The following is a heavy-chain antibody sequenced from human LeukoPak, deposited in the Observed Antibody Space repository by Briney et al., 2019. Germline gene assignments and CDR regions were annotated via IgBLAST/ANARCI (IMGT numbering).Heavy chain of an antibody. Sequence: GGSLRLSCAASGFTFSSYSMTWVRQAPGKGLEWVSSISSSSSYIYYADSVKGRFTISRDNAKNSLYLQMNSLRAEDTAVYYCARDLRILEWLTDGNYWGQGTLVTVSS. D-gene: IGHD3-3*01. CDR3: ARDLRILEWLTDGNY. CDR1: GFTFSSYS. J-gene: IGHJ4*02. CDR2: ISSSSSYI. V-gene: IGHV3-21*01.